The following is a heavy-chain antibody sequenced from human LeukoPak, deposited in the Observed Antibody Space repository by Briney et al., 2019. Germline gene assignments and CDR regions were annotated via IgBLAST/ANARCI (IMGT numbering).Heavy chain of an antibody. J-gene: IGHJ5*02. CDR3: ARGYYYGSGTLGPFDP. D-gene: IGHD3-10*01. V-gene: IGHV3-48*03. CDR2: ISSSGSSI. CDR1: GFTFTSYA. Sequence: GGSLRLSCAASGFTFTSYAMSWVRQAPGKGLEWVSYISSSGSSIYNADSVKGRFTISRDNAKNSLYLQMNSLRAEDTAVYYCARGYYYGSGTLGPFDPWGQGTLVTVSS.